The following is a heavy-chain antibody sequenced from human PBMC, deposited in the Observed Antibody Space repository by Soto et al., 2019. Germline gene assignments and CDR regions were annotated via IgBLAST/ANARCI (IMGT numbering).Heavy chain of an antibody. CDR1: GGTFSSYA. D-gene: IGHD1-7*01. Sequence: QVQLVQSGAEVKKPGSSVKVSCKASGGTFSSYAISWVRQAPGQGLEGMGGFIPIFGTANYAQKFQCSVTITADGSTSTAYMELSSLRAKDTAVYYCAIGGGFSNLNYVGGSYYFDYWGQGALVTVST. V-gene: IGHV1-69*01. CDR3: AIGGGFSNLNYVGGSYYFDY. J-gene: IGHJ4*02. CDR2: FIPIFGTA.